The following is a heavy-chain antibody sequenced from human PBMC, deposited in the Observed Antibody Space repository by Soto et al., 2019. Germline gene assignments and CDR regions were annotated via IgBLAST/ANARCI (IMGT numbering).Heavy chain of an antibody. Sequence: SETLSLTWTVSGASISVHSYYWTWIRQPPGKGLEWIGRSYYSRTTYFNPSLKSRATISVDTSKNQFSLRLTSVTPADTAIYYCTRRYSWNDNSFDPWGPGARVTVSS. CDR1: GASISVHSYY. CDR2: SYYSRTT. D-gene: IGHD5-12*01. V-gene: IGHV4-39*01. CDR3: TRRYSWNDNSFDP. J-gene: IGHJ5*02.